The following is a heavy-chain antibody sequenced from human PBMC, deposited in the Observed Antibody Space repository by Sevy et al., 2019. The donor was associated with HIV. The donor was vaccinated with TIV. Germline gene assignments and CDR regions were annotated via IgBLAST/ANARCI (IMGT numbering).Heavy chain of an antibody. CDR2: IKQDMSEK. D-gene: IGHD3-22*01. J-gene: IGHJ4*02. Sequence: GGSLRLSCAASGFTFSSYWMTWVRQAPGKGLEWVANIKQDMSEKYYADSVKGGFTISRDNARNSLYLQMERLRAEDTAVYYCARAQQVTMLVVIGGLYFDFWGQGTLVTVSS. CDR3: ARAQQVTMLVVIGGLYFDF. CDR1: GFTFSSYW. V-gene: IGHV3-7*01.